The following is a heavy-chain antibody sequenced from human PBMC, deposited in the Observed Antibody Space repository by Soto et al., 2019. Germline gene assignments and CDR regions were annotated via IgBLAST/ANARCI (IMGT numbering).Heavy chain of an antibody. CDR1: GGSISSYY. Sequence: SETLSLTCTVSGGSISSYYWSWIRQPAGKGLEWIGRIYTSGSTNYNPSLKSRVTMSVDTSKNQFSLKLSSVTAADTAVYYCARANSLGFWSGYYTPDYNWLDPWGQGTLVTVSS. D-gene: IGHD3-3*01. CDR2: IYTSGST. CDR3: ARANSLGFWSGYYTPDYNWLDP. J-gene: IGHJ5*02. V-gene: IGHV4-4*07.